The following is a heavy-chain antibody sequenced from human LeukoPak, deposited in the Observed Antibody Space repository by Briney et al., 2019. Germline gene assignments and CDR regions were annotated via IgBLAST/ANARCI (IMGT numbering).Heavy chain of an antibody. J-gene: IGHJ4*02. V-gene: IGHV4-4*02. CDR3: ALGYNDIWEL. CDR2: INHSGST. Sequence: SETLSLTCAVSSGSISSSTWWSWVRQPPGKGLEWIGEINHSGSTHCTPSLKSRVTISVDTSDNKLSLKMISVTAADAAVYYCALGYNDIWELWGRGTLVTVSS. CDR1: SGSISSSTW. D-gene: IGHD5-24*01.